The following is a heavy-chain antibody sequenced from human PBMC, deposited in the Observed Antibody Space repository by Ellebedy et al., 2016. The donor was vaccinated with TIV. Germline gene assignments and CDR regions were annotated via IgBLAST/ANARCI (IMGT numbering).Heavy chain of an antibody. CDR2: IGSAGDT. V-gene: IGHV3-13*01. Sequence: PGGSLRLSCAASGFTFSSHDMHWVRQGTGKGLEWVSAIGSAGDTSYSGSVKGRFTISRENGKNSVYLQMNSLRAEDTAVYYCARASAGLDYWGQGTLVTVPS. J-gene: IGHJ4*02. CDR1: GFTFSSHD. CDR3: ARASAGLDY. D-gene: IGHD6-13*01.